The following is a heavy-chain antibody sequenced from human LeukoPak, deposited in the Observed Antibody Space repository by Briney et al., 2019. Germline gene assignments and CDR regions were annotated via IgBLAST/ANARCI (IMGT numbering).Heavy chain of an antibody. CDR3: ARIRTSGSYFNA. CDR2: IIPNSGGT. J-gene: IGHJ4*02. V-gene: IGHV1-2*02. D-gene: IGHD3-10*01. Sequence: GASVKVSCKAFGYTFSDYYLHWVRQAPGQGLEWMGWIIPNSGGTAYAQNFEGRVTMTRDTSISTAYMGLSRLRSDDTAMYYCARIRTSGSYFNAWGQGSLVTVSS. CDR1: GYTFSDYY.